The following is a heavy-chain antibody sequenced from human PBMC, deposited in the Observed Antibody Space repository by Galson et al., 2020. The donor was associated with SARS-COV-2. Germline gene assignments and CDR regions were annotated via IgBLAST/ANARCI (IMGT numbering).Heavy chain of an antibody. D-gene: IGHD2-21*02. V-gene: IGHV4-34*01. CDR2: INSSGST. J-gene: IGHJ4*02. CDR3: AREEHCFLVVTATRMCYFEY. CDR1: GGSFSGYY. Sequence: SETLSLTCAVYGGSFSGYYWSWIRQPPGKGLEWIGEINSSGSTNYNPSLKSRVTISVDTSKDHFSLKLSSVTAADTAVYYCAREEHCFLVVTATRMCYFEYWGRGTLATVSS.